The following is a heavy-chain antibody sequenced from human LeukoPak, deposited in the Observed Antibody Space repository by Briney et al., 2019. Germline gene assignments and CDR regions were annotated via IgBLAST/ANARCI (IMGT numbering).Heavy chain of an antibody. CDR3: AREDLRGLTTYWFDL. CDR2: IYYSGST. CDR1: GGSISSNSYY. J-gene: IGHJ5*02. V-gene: IGHV4-39*01. D-gene: IGHD3-10*01. Sequence: PSETLSLTCTVSGGSISSNSYYWGWIRQPPGKGLEWVGSIYYSGSTYYNPSLKSRVTISIDTSKNQFSLKLSSVTAADTAVYYCAREDLRGLTTYWFDLWGQGTLVTVSS.